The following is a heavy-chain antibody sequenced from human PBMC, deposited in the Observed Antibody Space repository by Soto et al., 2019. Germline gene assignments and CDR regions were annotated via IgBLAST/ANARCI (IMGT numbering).Heavy chain of an antibody. D-gene: IGHD3-22*01. CDR3: ARVPHARLPVYYYDSRGYYFDY. CDR2: IYYSGST. J-gene: IGHJ4*02. V-gene: IGHV4-30-4*01. CDR1: GGSISSGDYY. Sequence: SETLSLTCTVSGGSISSGDYYWSWIRQPPGKGLEWIGYIYYSGSTYYNPSLKSRVTISVDTSKNQFSLKLSSVTAADTAVYYCARVPHARLPVYYYDSRGYYFDYRGQRTLLTVST.